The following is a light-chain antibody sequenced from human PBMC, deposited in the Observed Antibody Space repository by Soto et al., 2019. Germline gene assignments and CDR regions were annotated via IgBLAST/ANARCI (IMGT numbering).Light chain of an antibody. J-gene: IGKJ3*01. Sequence: EIVLTQSPGTLSLSPGERATLSCRASQSVSSSYLASYQQKPGQAPRLLIYGASSRATGIPDRFSGSGSGTDFTLTISRLEPEDFAVYYCQQYGSSSTFTFGPGTKVDIK. V-gene: IGKV3-20*01. CDR2: GAS. CDR1: QSVSSSY. CDR3: QQYGSSSTFT.